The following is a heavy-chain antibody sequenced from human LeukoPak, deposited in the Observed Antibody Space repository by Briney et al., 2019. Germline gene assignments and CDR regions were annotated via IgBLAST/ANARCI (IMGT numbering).Heavy chain of an antibody. CDR1: GMSITSRHY. J-gene: IGHJ4*02. CDR2: IYYSGST. CDR3: ARQKDYYDSGYYFDY. V-gene: IGHV4-59*08. Sequence: PSETLSLTCSVSGMSITSRHYWGWIRQPPGKGLEWIGYIYYSGSTNYNPSLKSRVTISVDTSKNQFSLKLSSVTAADTAVYYCARQKDYYDSGYYFDYWGQGTLVTVSS. D-gene: IGHD3-22*01.